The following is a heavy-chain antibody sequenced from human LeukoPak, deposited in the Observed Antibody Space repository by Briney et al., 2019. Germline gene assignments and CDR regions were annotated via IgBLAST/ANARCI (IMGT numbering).Heavy chain of an antibody. Sequence: PSGTLSLTCAVSGGSISSSNWWSWVRQPPGKGLEWIGEIYHSGSTNYNPSLKSRVTISVDKSKNQFSLKLSSVTAADTAVYYCARLTYYYDSSGSYGMDVWGQGTTVTVSS. J-gene: IGHJ6*02. CDR2: IYHSGST. CDR3: ARLTYYYDSSGSYGMDV. V-gene: IGHV4-4*02. CDR1: GGSISSSNW. D-gene: IGHD3-22*01.